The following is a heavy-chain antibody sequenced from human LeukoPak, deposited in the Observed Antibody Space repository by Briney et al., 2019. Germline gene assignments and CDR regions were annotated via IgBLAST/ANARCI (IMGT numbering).Heavy chain of an antibody. Sequence: PGGSLRLSCAASGFTFGSYAMSWVRQAPGKGLEWVSAISGSGGSTYYADSVKGRFTISRDNSKNTLYLQMNSLRAEDTAVYYCAKDRDPYYYGSGSYWRWFDPWSQGALVTVSS. D-gene: IGHD3-10*01. CDR3: AKDRDPYYYGSGSYWRWFDP. CDR1: GFTFGSYA. J-gene: IGHJ5*02. CDR2: ISGSGGST. V-gene: IGHV3-23*01.